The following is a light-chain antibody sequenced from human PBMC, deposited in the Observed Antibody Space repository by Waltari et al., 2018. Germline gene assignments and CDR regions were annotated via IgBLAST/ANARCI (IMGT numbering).Light chain of an antibody. J-gene: IGKJ5*01. CDR1: QSVLYSSNNKND. CDR2: WAS. V-gene: IGKV4-1*01. CDR3: QQYYSTPPT. Sequence: DIVMTQSPDSLAVSLGERATIHCKPSQSVLYSSNNKNDLAWYQQKPGQPPKLLIYWASTRESGVPDRFSGSGSGTDFTLTISSLQAEDVAVYYCQQYYSTPPTFGQGTRLEIK.